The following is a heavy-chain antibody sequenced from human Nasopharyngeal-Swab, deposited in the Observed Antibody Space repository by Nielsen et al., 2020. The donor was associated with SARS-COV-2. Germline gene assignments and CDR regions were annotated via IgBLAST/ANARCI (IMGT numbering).Heavy chain of an antibody. D-gene: IGHD3-10*01. V-gene: IGHV3-7*01. CDR3: ARERSGSYWYYYYYGMDV. CDR1: GFTFSSYW. Sequence: GGSLRLSCAVSGFTFSSYWMSWVRQAPGKGLEWVANIKQDGSEKYYVDSVKGRFTISRDNAKNSLYLQMNSLRAEDTAVYYCARERSGSYWYYYYYGMDVWGQGTTVTVSS. J-gene: IGHJ6*02. CDR2: IKQDGSEK.